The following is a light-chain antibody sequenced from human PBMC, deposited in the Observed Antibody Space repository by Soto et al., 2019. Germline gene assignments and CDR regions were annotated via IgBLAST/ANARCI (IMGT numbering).Light chain of an antibody. J-gene: IGKJ5*01. CDR1: QYIGSA. Sequence: EVVLTQSPATLSVSPGDRATLSCRASQYIGSAVAWYHQRSGQAPRLLIYEASSRATGIPDRFSGGGSGTDFTLSISKVEPEDFAVYYCQQYGRPPRATFGQGTRLEIK. CDR3: QQYGRPPRAT. CDR2: EAS. V-gene: IGKV3-20*01.